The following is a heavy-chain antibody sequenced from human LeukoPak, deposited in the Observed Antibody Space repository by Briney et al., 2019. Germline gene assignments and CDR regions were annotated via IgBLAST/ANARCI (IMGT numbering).Heavy chain of an antibody. CDR1: GFTVSSNY. J-gene: IGHJ4*02. CDR3: TVEMATITLDGDY. CDR2: IKSKTDGGTT. V-gene: IGHV3-15*01. Sequence: GGSLRLSCAASGFTVSSNYMSWVRQAPGKGLEWVGRIKSKTDGGTTDYAAPVKGRFTISRDDSKNTLYLQMNSLKTEDTAVYYCTVEMATITLDGDYWGQGTLVTVSS. D-gene: IGHD5-24*01.